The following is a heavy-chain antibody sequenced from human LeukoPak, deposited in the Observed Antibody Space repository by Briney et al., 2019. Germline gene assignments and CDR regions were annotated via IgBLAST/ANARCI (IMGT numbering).Heavy chain of an antibody. CDR1: GFTFSSYA. D-gene: IGHD6-13*01. J-gene: IGHJ1*01. Sequence: GGSLRLSCAASGFTFSSYAMSWVSQAPGKGLEWVSAISGSGGSTYYADSVKGRFTISRDNSKNTLYLQMNSLRAEDTAVYYCATHSSSWYEYFQHWGQGTLVTVSS. CDR3: ATHSSSWYEYFQH. CDR2: ISGSGGST. V-gene: IGHV3-23*01.